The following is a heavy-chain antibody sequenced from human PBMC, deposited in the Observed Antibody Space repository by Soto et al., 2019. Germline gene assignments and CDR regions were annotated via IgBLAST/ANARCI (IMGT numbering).Heavy chain of an antibody. CDR3: ARDELARTIFGVVPNY. V-gene: IGHV3-30-3*01. D-gene: IGHD3-3*01. CDR1: GFTFSSYA. Sequence: GGSLRLSCAASGFTFSSYAMHWVRQAPGKGLEWVAVISYDGSNKYYADSVKGRFTISRDNSKNTLYLQMNSLRAEDTAVYYCARDELARTIFGVVPNYWGQGTLVTVSS. CDR2: ISYDGSNK. J-gene: IGHJ4*02.